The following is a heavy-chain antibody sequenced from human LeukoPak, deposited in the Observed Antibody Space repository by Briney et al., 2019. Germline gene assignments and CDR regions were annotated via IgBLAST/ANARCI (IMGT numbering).Heavy chain of an antibody. CDR1: GGSISSYY. CDR3: ARGVLRIDY. CDR2: IYYSGST. V-gene: IGHV4-59*01. Sequence: SETLSLTCTVSGGSISSYYWSWIRQPPGKGLEWIGYIYYSGSTNYNPSLKSRVTISVDTSKNQFSLKLSSVTAADTAVYYCARGVLRIDYWGQGTLVTVSS. D-gene: IGHD2/OR15-2a*01. J-gene: IGHJ4*02.